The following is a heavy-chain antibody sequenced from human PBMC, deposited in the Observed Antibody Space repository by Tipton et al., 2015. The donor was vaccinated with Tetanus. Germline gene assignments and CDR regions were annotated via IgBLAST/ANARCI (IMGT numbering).Heavy chain of an antibody. D-gene: IGHD2-21*02. CDR1: GFTFSDYT. Sequence: SLRLSCAASGFTFSDYTMAWVRQAPGEGLEWVSTISGGGHNTHYADSVQGRFTISRDNSKNTMYLQMNSLRAEDTATYYCAKLKSRGDSSAIEHWGQGTLVTVSS. CDR3: AKLKSRGDSSAIEH. CDR2: ISGGGHNT. V-gene: IGHV3-23*01. J-gene: IGHJ4*02.